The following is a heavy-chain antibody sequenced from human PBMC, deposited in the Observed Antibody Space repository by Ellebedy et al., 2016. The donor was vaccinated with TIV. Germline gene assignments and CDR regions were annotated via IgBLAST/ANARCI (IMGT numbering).Heavy chain of an antibody. D-gene: IGHD3-10*01. J-gene: IGHJ5*02. V-gene: IGHV1-3*01. CDR1: GYTFTTYA. CDR2: INAAKGNT. Sequence: ASVKVSCKASGYTFTTYAIHWVRQAPGQSLEWMGWINAAKGNTRYSQKFQGRVSITRDTSATTAYMELSSLRSEDTAVYYCARVGGSGSYYWFDPWGQGTLVTVSS. CDR3: ARVGGSGSYYWFDP.